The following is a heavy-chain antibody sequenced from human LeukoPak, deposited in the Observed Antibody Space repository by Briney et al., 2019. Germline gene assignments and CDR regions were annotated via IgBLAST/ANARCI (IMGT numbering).Heavy chain of an antibody. J-gene: IGHJ4*02. CDR2: IYHGGNT. D-gene: IGHD3-22*01. CDR3: ARSKGLNYESSGYFDC. V-gene: IGHV4-38-2*02. CDR1: GFSINSGYY. Sequence: PSETLSLTCTVSGFSINSGYYWGWIRQPPGEGLEWIGNIYHGGNTFYNPSLKSRVTISVDTSKNQFSLKLSSVNAADTAVYYCARSKGLNYESSGYFDCWGQGTLVTVSS.